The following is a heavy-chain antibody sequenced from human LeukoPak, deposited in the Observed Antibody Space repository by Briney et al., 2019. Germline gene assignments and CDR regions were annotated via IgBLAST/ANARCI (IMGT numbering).Heavy chain of an antibody. CDR3: ARGEDAYKQGQ. CDR2: IHSSGSI. Sequence: SETLSLTCAVYAEPFSGYYWSWIRQPPGRGLAWIGEIHSSGSIDYNPSRKARVTISADTYKNKFTLKVRSVTGADTAVYYCARGEDAYKQGQWGHGTLVIVSS. CDR1: AEPFSGYY. V-gene: IGHV4-34*01. D-gene: IGHD5-24*01. J-gene: IGHJ4*01.